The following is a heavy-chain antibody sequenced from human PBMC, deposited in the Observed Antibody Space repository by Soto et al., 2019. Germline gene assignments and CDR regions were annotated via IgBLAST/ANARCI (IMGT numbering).Heavy chain of an antibody. CDR2: IYYSGSS. Sequence: TSETLCLTCTVSGGSMSSYDWTWIRQPPGKGLEWIGYIYYSGSSNYNPSLKSRVTISIATSKNQFSLKLSSVTAADTAVFYCARVRYYGSGSFGPIDYWGQGTLVTVSS. CDR1: GGSMSSYD. J-gene: IGHJ4*02. D-gene: IGHD3-10*01. CDR3: ARVRYYGSGSFGPIDY. V-gene: IGHV4-59*01.